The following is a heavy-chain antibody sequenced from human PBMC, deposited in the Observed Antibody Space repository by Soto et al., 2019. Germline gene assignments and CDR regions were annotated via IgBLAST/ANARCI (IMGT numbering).Heavy chain of an antibody. CDR1: GGSISSYY. CDR3: ASTKRPSDYYYYYYMDV. Sequence: SETLSLTCTVSGGSISSYYWSWIRQPPGKGLEWIGYIYYSGSTNYNPSLKSRVTISVDTSKNQFSLKLSSVTAADTAVYYCASTKRPSDYYYYYYMDVWGKGTTVT. V-gene: IGHV4-59*08. J-gene: IGHJ6*03. CDR2: IYYSGST.